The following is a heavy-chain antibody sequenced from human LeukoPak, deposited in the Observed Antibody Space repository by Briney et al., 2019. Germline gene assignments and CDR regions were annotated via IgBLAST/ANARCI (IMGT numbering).Heavy chain of an antibody. CDR1: DGSISGGDYY. CDR2: IHYSGST. D-gene: IGHD4-11*01. Sequence: SETLSLTCTGSDGSISGGDYYWSWIRQNPGKGLEWMGYIHYSGSTFYNPSLRSRLTISVDTSKNEFSLKLSSMTAADTAVYYCARTTYINYGWFDPWGQGARVTVSS. V-gene: IGHV4-31*03. CDR3: ARTTYINYGWFDP. J-gene: IGHJ5*02.